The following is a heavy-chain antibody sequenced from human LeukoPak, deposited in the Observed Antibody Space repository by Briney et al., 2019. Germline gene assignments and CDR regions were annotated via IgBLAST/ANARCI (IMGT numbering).Heavy chain of an antibody. V-gene: IGHV1-69*13. CDR3: ARHSGYHSTMYLDY. CDR2: ITAIFRTT. J-gene: IGHJ4*02. D-gene: IGHD3-22*01. Sequence: GASVKVSCKTSGGTFNGYAISWVRQAPGQGLEWMGGITAIFRTTNYAQKLQGRVTITADESMSTVYMELSSLRSEDTAVYYCARHSGYHSTMYLDYWGQGTLVTVSS. CDR1: GGTFNGYA.